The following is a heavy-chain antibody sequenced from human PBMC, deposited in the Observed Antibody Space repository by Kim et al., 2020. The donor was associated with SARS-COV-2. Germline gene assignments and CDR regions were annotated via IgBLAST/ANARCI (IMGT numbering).Heavy chain of an antibody. CDR2: IYYSGST. Sequence: SETLSLTCTVSGGSISSSSYYWGWIRQPPGKGLEWIGSIYYSGSTYYNPSLKSRVTISVDTSKNQFSLKLSSVTAADTAVYYCARQAELLWFGEPNTHY. J-gene: IGHJ4*01. CDR3: ARQAELLWFGEPNTHY. D-gene: IGHD3-10*01. V-gene: IGHV4-39*07. CDR1: GGSISSSSYY.